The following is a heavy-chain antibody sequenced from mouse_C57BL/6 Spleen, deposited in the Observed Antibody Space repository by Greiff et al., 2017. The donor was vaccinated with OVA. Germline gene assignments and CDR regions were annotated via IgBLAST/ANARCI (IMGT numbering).Heavy chain of an antibody. CDR2: IYPGDGDT. J-gene: IGHJ4*01. V-gene: IGHV1-82*01. Sequence: QVQLQQSGPELVKPGASVKISCKASGYAFSSSWMNWVKQRPGKGLEWIGRIYPGDGDTNYNGKFKGKATLTADKSSSTAYMQLSSLTSEDSAVYFCAREGWDQGDYWGQGTSVTVSS. D-gene: IGHD3-3*01. CDR1: GYAFSSSW. CDR3: AREGWDQGDY.